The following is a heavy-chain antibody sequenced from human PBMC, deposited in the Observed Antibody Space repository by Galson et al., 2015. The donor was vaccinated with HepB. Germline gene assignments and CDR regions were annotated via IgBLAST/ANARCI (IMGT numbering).Heavy chain of an antibody. CDR2: ISGSGGST. CDR3: AKDAYYYDSSGYYAAYYFDY. D-gene: IGHD3-22*01. J-gene: IGHJ4*02. V-gene: IGHV3-23*01. CDR1: EFTFSSYA. Sequence: SLRLSCAASEFTFSSYAMSWVRQAPGKGLEWVSAISGSGGSTYYADSVKGRFTISRDNSKNTLYLQMNSLRAEDTAVYYCAKDAYYYDSSGYYAAYYFDYWGQGTLVTVSS.